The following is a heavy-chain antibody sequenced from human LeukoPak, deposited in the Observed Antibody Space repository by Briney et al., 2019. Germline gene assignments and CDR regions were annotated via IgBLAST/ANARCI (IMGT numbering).Heavy chain of an antibody. J-gene: IGHJ4*02. CDR2: ISGSGGST. CDR3: AKDPSGTYWGSLFDY. CDR1: GFTFSSYA. D-gene: IGHD1-26*01. V-gene: IGHV3-23*01. Sequence: GGSLRLSCAASGFTFSSYAMSWVRQAPGKGLEWVSAISGSGGSTYYADSVKGRFTISRDNSKNTLYLQMNSLRAEDTAVYYCAKDPSGTYWGSLFDYWGQGTLVTVSS.